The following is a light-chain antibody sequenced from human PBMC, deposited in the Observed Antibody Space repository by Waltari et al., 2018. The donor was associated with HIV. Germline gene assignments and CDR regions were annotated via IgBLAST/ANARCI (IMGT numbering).Light chain of an antibody. J-gene: IGKJ4*01. V-gene: IGKV1-39*01. CDR1: QSVSTY. Sequence: DIQMTQSPSSLSASVADRVTITCRASQSVSTYLNWYQYKPGKAPKLLIYAASSLQSGVPSRFSGSGSGTDFTLTISSLQRDDSATYYCQESHSSSLTFGGGTGVEI. CDR3: QESHSSSLT. CDR2: AAS.